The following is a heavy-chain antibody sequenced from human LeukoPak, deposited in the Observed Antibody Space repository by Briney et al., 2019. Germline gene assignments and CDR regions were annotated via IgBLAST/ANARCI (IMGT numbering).Heavy chain of an antibody. CDR2: ISDSGGIT. CDR1: GFIFSSYT. V-gene: IGHV3-23*01. CDR3: GKDQRY. J-gene: IGHJ4*02. Sequence: GGSLRLSCADSGFIFSSYTMNWVRQAPGKGLEWVSGISDSGGITYYADSVKGRFTISRDNSKNTLYLQMNSLRADDTAVYYCGKDQRYWGQGTLVTVSS.